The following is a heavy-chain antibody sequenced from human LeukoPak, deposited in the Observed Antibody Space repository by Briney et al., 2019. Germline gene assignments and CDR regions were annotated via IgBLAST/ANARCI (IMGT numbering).Heavy chain of an antibody. CDR2: IKEDGSEK. CDR3: SRSLNS. V-gene: IGHV3-7*01. CDR1: GFTFSNYW. J-gene: IGHJ4*02. Sequence: GGSLRLSCAASGFTFSNYWMSWVRQAQGKGLEWVANIKEDGSEKYYVDSVKGRFTISRDNAKNSMFLQMNSLRAEDTAVYYCSRSLNSWGQGTLVTVSS.